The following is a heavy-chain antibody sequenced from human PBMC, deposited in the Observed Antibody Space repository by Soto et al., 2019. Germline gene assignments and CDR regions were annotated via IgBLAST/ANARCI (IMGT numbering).Heavy chain of an antibody. Sequence: PGGSLSLSCSASGITFSVYAMILVRPAPGKGLEWVSAISGSGGSTYYADSVKGRFTISRDNSKNTLYLQMNSLRAEDTAVYYCAKDVDWMMTTAYWGQGTLVTVSS. D-gene: IGHD4-17*01. CDR3: AKDVDWMMTTAY. CDR1: GITFSVYA. CDR2: ISGSGGST. V-gene: IGHV3-23*01. J-gene: IGHJ4*02.